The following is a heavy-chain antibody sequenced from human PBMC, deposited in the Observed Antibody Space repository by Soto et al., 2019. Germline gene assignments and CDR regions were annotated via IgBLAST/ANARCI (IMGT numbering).Heavy chain of an antibody. Sequence: ALAKVSCNASRYIFTSYGISWVREAPGQGLEWMGWISAYNGNTNYAQKLQGRVTRTTDTSTSTAYMELRSMRSDDRAVYYCACTYDSSGYPPEGAFDTWGQGTMVT. CDR1: RYIFTSYG. CDR2: ISAYNGNT. D-gene: IGHD3-22*01. J-gene: IGHJ3*02. V-gene: IGHV1-18*01. CDR3: ACTYDSSGYPPEGAFDT.